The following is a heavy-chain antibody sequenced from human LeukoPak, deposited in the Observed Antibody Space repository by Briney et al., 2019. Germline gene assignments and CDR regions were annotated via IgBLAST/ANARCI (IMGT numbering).Heavy chain of an antibody. V-gene: IGHV3-23*01. J-gene: IGHJ4*02. CDR3: GGRYYYDSSTYYPLNY. Sequence: GGSLRLSCAASGFTFSSYSMTGVRQAPGKGLEWVSVIGTSADYTYYADSVKGRFTISRDNSKNTLYLQMISLRAEDTAVYYCGGRYYYDSSTYYPLNYWGQGTLVTVSS. CDR1: GFTFSSYS. D-gene: IGHD3-22*01. CDR2: IGTSADYT.